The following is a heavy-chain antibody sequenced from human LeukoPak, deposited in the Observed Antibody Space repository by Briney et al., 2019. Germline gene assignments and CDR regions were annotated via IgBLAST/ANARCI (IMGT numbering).Heavy chain of an antibody. CDR3: AGSDSSGYYLGPNPYYFDY. D-gene: IGHD3-22*01. V-gene: IGHV4-59*12. CDR1: GGSISSYY. J-gene: IGHJ4*02. Sequence: PSETLSLTCTVSGGSISSYYWSWIRRPPGKGLEWIGYIYYSGGTNYNPSLKSRVTISVDTSKNQFSLKLSSVTAADTAVYYCAGSDSSGYYLGPNPYYFDYWGQGTLVTVSS. CDR2: IYYSGGT.